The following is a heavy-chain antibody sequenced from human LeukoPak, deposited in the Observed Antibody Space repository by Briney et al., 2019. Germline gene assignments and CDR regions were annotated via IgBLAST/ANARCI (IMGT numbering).Heavy chain of an antibody. CDR2: ISSSSSYI. D-gene: IGHD4-23*01. CDR1: GFTFSSYS. CDR3: ARFDDYGGNSGT. V-gene: IGHV3-21*01. Sequence: PGGSLRLSCAASGFTFSSYSMNWVRQAPGKGLEWVSSISSSSSYIYYADSVKGRFTISRDNAKNSLYLQMNSLRAEDTAVYYCARFDDYGGNSGTWGQGTLVTVSS. J-gene: IGHJ5*02.